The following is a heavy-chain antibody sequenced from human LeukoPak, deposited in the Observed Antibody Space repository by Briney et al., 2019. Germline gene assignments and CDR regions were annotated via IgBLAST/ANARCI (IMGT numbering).Heavy chain of an antibody. Sequence: GGSLRLSCAASGFTFSTYTMNWVRQAPGKGLELVSSITSRSDIYYADSVRGRFTISRDNAKNSLYLQMNSLRAEDTAVYYCARDPAPEDNWGQGTLVTVSS. CDR2: ITSRSDI. CDR3: ARDPAPEDN. J-gene: IGHJ4*02. V-gene: IGHV3-21*01. CDR1: GFTFSTYT. D-gene: IGHD1-14*01.